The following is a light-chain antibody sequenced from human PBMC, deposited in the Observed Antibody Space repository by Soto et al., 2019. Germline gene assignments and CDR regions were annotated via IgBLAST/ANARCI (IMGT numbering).Light chain of an antibody. V-gene: IGLV2-14*01. CDR1: STDVGGCNY. CDR3: SSYTSSSTSIV. Sequence: QSVLTQPAPVSGSPSQSIPISCTGTSTDVGGCNYVSWYQQHPGKAPRFMIYEVSQRPSGVSNRFSGSKSGNTASLTISELQAEDEADYECSSYTSSSTSIVFGTGTKVTVL. J-gene: IGLJ1*01. CDR2: EVS.